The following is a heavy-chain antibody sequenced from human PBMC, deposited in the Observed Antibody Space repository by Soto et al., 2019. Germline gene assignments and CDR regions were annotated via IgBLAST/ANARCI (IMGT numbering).Heavy chain of an antibody. V-gene: IGHV3-30*18. Sequence: QVQLVESGGGVVQPGRSLRLSSAASRFTFSSSAMHWVRQAPGKGLEWVAVIAYDGSNKYYADSVKGRFTISRDNSKNTMYLQMNSLRAEDTAVYYCAKAGGNRNWYFDYWGQGTLVTVSS. CDR2: IAYDGSNK. D-gene: IGHD1-1*01. CDR1: RFTFSSSA. CDR3: AKAGGNRNWYFDY. J-gene: IGHJ4*02.